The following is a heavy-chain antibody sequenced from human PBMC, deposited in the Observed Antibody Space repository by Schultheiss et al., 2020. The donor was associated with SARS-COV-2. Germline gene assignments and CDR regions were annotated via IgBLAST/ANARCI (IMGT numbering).Heavy chain of an antibody. CDR1: GFTFSSYA. V-gene: IGHV3-48*01. CDR2: ISSSGNTM. CDR3: ARDLVVAVAGTDYYGMDV. J-gene: IGHJ6*02. Sequence: GGSLRLSCAASGFTFSSYAMHWVRQAPGKGLEWVSYISSSGNTMYYADSVKGRFTISRDNSKNSLYLQMNSLRAEDTAVYYCARDLVVAVAGTDYYGMDVWGQGTTVTVSS. D-gene: IGHD6-19*01.